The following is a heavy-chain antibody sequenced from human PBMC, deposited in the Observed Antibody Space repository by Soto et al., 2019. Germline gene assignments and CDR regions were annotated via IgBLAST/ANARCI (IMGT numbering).Heavy chain of an antibody. Sequence: TLSLTCTVSGGSIGSYYWSWIRQAPGKVLEWIGYSYYSGSTNYNPSLKSRVTISVDTSKNQFSLKLSSVTAAETAVYYCARDGRQLLKDCYGMDVWGQGTTVTVSS. D-gene: IGHD2-2*01. V-gene: IGHV4-59*01. J-gene: IGHJ6*01. CDR3: ARDGRQLLKDCYGMDV. CDR1: GGSIGSYY. CDR2: SYYSGST.